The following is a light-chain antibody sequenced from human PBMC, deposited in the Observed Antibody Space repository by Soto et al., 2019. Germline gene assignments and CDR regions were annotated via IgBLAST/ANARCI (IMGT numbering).Light chain of an antibody. V-gene: IGKV3-20*01. J-gene: IGKJ5*01. CDR1: QSVSSSY. Sequence: EIVLTQSPGTLSLSPGERATLSCRASQSVSSSYLAWYQQKPGQAPRLLIYGASNRATDIPDRFSGRGSGTDFTLTISRLESEDFAVYYCQQYGSSPPSSTFGQGTRLEIK. CDR3: QQYGSSPPSST. CDR2: GAS.